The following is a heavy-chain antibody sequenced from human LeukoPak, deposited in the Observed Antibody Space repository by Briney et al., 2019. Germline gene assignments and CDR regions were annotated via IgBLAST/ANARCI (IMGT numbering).Heavy chain of an antibody. CDR1: GFTFSNYV. D-gene: IGHD2/OR15-2a*01. CDR2: ISGSGGST. V-gene: IGHV3-23*01. Sequence: GGSLRLSCAASGFTFSNYVMHWVRQAPGKGLEWVSGISGSGGSTYYADSVKGRFTISRDNSKNTLYLQMNSLRAEDTAVYYCAKPQLVGPYFYYYYMDVWGKGTTVTVSS. J-gene: IGHJ6*03. CDR3: AKPQLVGPYFYYYYMDV.